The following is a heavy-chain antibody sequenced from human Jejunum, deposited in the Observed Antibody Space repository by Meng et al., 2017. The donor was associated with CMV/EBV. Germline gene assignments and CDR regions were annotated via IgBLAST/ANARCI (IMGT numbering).Heavy chain of an antibody. Sequence: SGYTFTKYYLPFFAPAPDPGLPWLRNLSPRAPTPPSSPPFPSPLPLTRDTSTSTVYMELSSLRSEDSAVYYCARDGIVGSITWFDPWGQGTLVTVSS. CDR2: LSPRAPTP. CDR1: GYTFTKYY. J-gene: IGHJ5*02. CDR3: ARDGIVGSITWFDP. D-gene: IGHD5-12*01. V-gene: IGHV1-46*01.